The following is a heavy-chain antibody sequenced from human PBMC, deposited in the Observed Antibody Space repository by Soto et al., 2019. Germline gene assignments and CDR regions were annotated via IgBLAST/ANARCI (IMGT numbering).Heavy chain of an antibody. CDR2: ISYDGSNK. V-gene: IGHV3-30*18. D-gene: IGHD3-3*01. Sequence: GGSLRLSCAASGFTFSSYGMHWVRQAPGKGLEWVAVISYDGSNKYYADSVKGRFTISRDNSKNTLYLQMNSLRAEDTAVYYCAKDYDLALDYWGQGTLVTVSS. CDR1: GFTFSSYG. J-gene: IGHJ4*02. CDR3: AKDYDLALDY.